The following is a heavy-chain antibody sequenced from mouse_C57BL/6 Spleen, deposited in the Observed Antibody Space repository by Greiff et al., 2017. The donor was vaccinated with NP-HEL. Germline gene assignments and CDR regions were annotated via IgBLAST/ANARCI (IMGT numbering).Heavy chain of an antibody. CDR1: GYTFTSYW. J-gene: IGHJ4*01. CDR3: ARCGWDGAMDY. CDR2: INPSSGYT. D-gene: IGHD4-1*01. Sequence: VQLQQSGAELAKPGASVKLSCKASGYTFTSYWMHWVKQRPGQGLEWIGYINPSSGYTKYNQKFKDKATLTAVKSSSTAYMQLSSLTYEDSAVYYCARCGWDGAMDYWGQGTSVTVSS. V-gene: IGHV1-7*01.